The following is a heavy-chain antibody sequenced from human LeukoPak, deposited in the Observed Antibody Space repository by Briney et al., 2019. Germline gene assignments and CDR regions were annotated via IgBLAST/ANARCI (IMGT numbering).Heavy chain of an antibody. CDR1: GYTFTSYD. Sequence: ASVKVSCKASGYTFTSYDINWVRQATGQGLEWMGWMNPNSGNTGYAQKFQGRVTMTRNTSISTAYMELSSLRSEDTAVYYCVSTGYHPYYYYYYMDVWGKGTTVTISS. CDR2: MNPNSGNT. CDR3: VSTGYHPYYYYYYMDV. V-gene: IGHV1-8*01. D-gene: IGHD3-9*01. J-gene: IGHJ6*03.